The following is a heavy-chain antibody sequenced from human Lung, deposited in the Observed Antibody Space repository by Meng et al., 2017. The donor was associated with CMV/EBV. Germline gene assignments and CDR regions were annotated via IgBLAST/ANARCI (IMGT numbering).Heavy chain of an antibody. CDR3: ARGMVWYYDFWSGYSHFDY. Sequence: CSSYWMHWVRQAPGKGLVWVSRINSDGSSTSYADSVKGRFTISRDNAKNTLYLQMNSLRAEDTAVYYCARGMVWYYDFWSGYSHFDYWGQGTLVTVSS. CDR1: CSSYW. CDR2: INSDGSST. V-gene: IGHV3-74*01. D-gene: IGHD3-3*01. J-gene: IGHJ4*02.